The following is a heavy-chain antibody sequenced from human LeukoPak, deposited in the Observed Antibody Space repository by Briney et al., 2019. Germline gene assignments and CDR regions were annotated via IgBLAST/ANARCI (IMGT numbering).Heavy chain of an antibody. CDR3: ANYGSGSYRFDP. CDR2: TYYRSKWYN. D-gene: IGHD3-10*01. J-gene: IGHJ5*02. V-gene: IGHV6-1*01. CDR1: GDSVSSNSAA. Sequence: SQTLSLTCAISGDSVSSNSAAWNWIRQSPSRGLEWLGRTYYRSKWYNDYAVSVKSRITINPDTSRNQFSLKLSSVTAADTAVYYCANYGSGSYRFDPWGQGTLVTVSS.